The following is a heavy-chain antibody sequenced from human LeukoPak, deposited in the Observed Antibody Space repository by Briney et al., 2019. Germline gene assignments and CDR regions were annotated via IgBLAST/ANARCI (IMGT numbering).Heavy chain of an antibody. D-gene: IGHD1-14*01. J-gene: IGHJ3*02. Sequence: PGGSLRLSCAASGFTFSSYSMNWVRQAPGKGLGWVSSISSSSSYIYYADSVKGRFTISRDNAKNSLYLQMNSLRAEDTAVYYCARDYRSNHAFDIWGQGTMVTVSS. V-gene: IGHV3-21*01. CDR1: GFTFSSYS. CDR2: ISSSSSYI. CDR3: ARDYRSNHAFDI.